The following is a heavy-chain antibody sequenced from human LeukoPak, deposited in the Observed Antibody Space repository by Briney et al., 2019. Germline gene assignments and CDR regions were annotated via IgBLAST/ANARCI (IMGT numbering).Heavy chain of an antibody. J-gene: IGHJ5*02. V-gene: IGHV4-38-2*01. Sequence: KPSETLSLTCAVSGYSISSGYYWGWIRQPPGKGLEWIGSIYHSGSAYYNPSLKSRVTISVDTSKNQFSLKLSSVTAADTAVYYCARHRIIVVVPAAIGWFDPWGQGTLVTVSS. CDR2: IYHSGSA. CDR3: ARHRIIVVVPAAIGWFDP. D-gene: IGHD2-2*01. CDR1: GYSISSGYY.